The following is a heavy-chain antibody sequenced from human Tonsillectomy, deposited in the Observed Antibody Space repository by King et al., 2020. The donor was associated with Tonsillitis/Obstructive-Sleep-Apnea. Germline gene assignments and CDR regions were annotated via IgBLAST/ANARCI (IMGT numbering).Heavy chain of an antibody. CDR3: ARVVVLSPPHAYSL. Sequence: VQLVESGGGVVQPGSSLRLSCAASGFTFSPYPMHWVRQAPGRGLEWVAVVSYDGNDKYSADAVRGRFTISRDNSMDTLYLQMNSLRSEDTAVYYCARVVVLSPPHAYSLWGQGTMVTVSS. V-gene: IGHV3-30*01. CDR1: GFTFSPYP. J-gene: IGHJ3*01. CDR2: VSYDGNDK. D-gene: IGHD3-16*01.